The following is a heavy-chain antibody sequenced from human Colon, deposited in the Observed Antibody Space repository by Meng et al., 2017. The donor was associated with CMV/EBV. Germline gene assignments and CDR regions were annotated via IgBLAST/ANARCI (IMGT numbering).Heavy chain of an antibody. D-gene: IGHD5-18*01. CDR2: TNSDGSKT. Sequence: GESLKISCAASGFTFSSHWMHWVRQVPGKGLVWISRTNSDGSKTIYADSVKGRFTISRDNAKNSLYLQMNSLRAEDTAVYYCARGVTAMVRIFDYWGQGTLVTVSS. V-gene: IGHV3-74*01. J-gene: IGHJ4*02. CDR1: GFTFSSHW. CDR3: ARGVTAMVRIFDY.